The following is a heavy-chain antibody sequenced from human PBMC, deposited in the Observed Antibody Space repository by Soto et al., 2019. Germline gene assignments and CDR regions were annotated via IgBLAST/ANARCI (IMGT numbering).Heavy chain of an antibody. CDR3: ARGGGTAATGGYYYGMDV. CDR2: INPSGGST. D-gene: IGHD6-25*01. Sequence: GASVKVSCKASGYTFTSYYMHWVRQAPGQGLEWMGIINPSGGSTSYAQKFQGRVTMTRDTSTSTVYMELSGLRSEDTAVYYCARGGGTAATGGYYYGMDVWGQGTVVTVSS. J-gene: IGHJ6*02. CDR1: GYTFTSYY. V-gene: IGHV1-46*01.